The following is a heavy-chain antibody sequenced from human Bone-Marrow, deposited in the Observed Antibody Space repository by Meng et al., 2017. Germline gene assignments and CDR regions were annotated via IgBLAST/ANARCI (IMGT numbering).Heavy chain of an antibody. D-gene: IGHD1-26*01. CDR3: ARDHELLRAFDI. J-gene: IGHJ3*02. V-gene: IGHV3-21*04. CDR1: GFTFSSYS. Sequence: GESLKISCAASGFTFSSYSMNWVRQAPGKGLEWVSSISSSSSYIYYADSVKGRFTISRDNAKNSLYLQMNSLRAEDTALYHCARDHELLRAFDIWGQGTMVTVSS. CDR2: ISSSSSYI.